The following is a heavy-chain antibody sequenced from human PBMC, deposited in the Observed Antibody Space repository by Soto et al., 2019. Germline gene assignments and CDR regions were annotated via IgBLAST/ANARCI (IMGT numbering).Heavy chain of an antibody. V-gene: IGHV1-69*13. J-gene: IGHJ6*02. CDR1: GGTFSSYA. Sequence: SVKVSCKASGGTFSSYAISWVRQAPGQGLEWMGGIIPIFGTANYAQKFQGRVTITADESTSTAYMELSSLRSEDTAVYYCARVEQWLVHYYGMDVWGQGTTVTVSS. CDR2: IIPIFGTA. CDR3: ARVEQWLVHYYGMDV. D-gene: IGHD6-19*01.